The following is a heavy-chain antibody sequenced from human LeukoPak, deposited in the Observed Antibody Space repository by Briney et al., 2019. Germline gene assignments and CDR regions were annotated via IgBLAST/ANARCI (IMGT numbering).Heavy chain of an antibody. V-gene: IGHV3-9*03. J-gene: IGHJ4*02. Sequence: PGGSLRLSCAASGFTFSRYGMHWVRQAPGKGLEWVSGISWNSGSIGYADSVKGRFTISRDNAKNSLYLQMNSLRAEVMALYYCAKGLGGWYGLLFDYWGQGTLVTVSS. CDR2: ISWNSGSI. D-gene: IGHD6-19*01. CDR3: AKGLGGWYGLLFDY. CDR1: GFTFSRYG.